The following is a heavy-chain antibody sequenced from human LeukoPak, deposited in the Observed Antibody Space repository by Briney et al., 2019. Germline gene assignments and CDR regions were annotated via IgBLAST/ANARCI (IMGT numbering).Heavy chain of an antibody. CDR1: GFTFSAFW. Sequence: PGGSLRLSSAASGFTFSAFWMSWVRQAPGKGLEWVANIKQDGSETHYVDSVRGRFTISRENAKNSLYLQMNSLRAEDTAVYYCAPSGAYSNFDHWGQGTLVTVSS. J-gene: IGHJ4*02. D-gene: IGHD4-11*01. CDR2: IKQDGSET. CDR3: APSGAYSNFDH. V-gene: IGHV3-7*01.